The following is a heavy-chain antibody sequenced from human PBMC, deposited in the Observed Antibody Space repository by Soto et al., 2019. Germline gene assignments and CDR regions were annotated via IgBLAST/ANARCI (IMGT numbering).Heavy chain of an antibody. Sequence: SETLSLTCTVSGGSISSYYWSWIRQPPGKGLEWIGYIYYSGSTNYNPSLKSRVTISVDTSKNQFSLKLSSVTAADTAVYYWARVPLLWFGELYGMDVWGQGTTVTVSS. CDR1: GGSISSYY. CDR2: IYYSGST. V-gene: IGHV4-59*01. J-gene: IGHJ6*02. D-gene: IGHD3-10*01. CDR3: ARVPLLWFGELYGMDV.